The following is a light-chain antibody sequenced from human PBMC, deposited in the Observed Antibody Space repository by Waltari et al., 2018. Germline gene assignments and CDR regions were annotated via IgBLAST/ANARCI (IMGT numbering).Light chain of an antibody. CDR3: QQYNNWPQT. Sequence: EIVMTQSPATLSVSPGERATLSCRASQSISSSLAWSQHRPGQAPRLLIYDASTRATGIPARFSGSGSGTEFTLTISSLQSEDFALYYCQQYNNWPQTFGQGTKVEIE. V-gene: IGKV3-15*01. CDR2: DAS. J-gene: IGKJ1*01. CDR1: QSISSS.